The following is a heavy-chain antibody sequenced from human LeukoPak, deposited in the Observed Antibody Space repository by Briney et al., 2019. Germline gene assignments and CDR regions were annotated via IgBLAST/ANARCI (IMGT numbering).Heavy chain of an antibody. CDR2: IYYSGST. CDR3: ARHVKWIQLWLPGVCDY. Sequence: PSETLSLTCTVSGGSISSYYWGWIRQPPGKGLEWIGSIYYSGSTYYNPSLKSRVTISVDTSKNQFSLKLSSVTAADTAVYYCARHVKWIQLWLPGVCDYWGQGTLVTVSS. J-gene: IGHJ4*02. V-gene: IGHV4-39*01. D-gene: IGHD5-18*01. CDR1: GGSISSYY.